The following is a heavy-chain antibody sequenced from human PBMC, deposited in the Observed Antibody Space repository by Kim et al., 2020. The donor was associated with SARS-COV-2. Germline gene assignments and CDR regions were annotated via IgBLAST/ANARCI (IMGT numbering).Heavy chain of an antibody. J-gene: IGHJ6*02. V-gene: IGHV3-33*06. CDR1: GFTFSQYG. CDR2: LWYDETKK. Sequence: GGSLRLSCAVSGFTFSQYGMHWVRQAPGKGLEWVAILWYDETKKYYAESVKGRFTISRDNAKNTLSLQMNSLRAEDTAVYYCAKKGYSEVTVYGMDLWGQGTTVTVSS. CDR3: AKKGYSEVTVYGMDL. D-gene: IGHD1-26*01.